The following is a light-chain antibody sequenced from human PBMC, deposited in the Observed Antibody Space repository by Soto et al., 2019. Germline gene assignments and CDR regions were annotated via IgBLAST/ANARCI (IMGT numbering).Light chain of an antibody. J-gene: IGKJ1*01. V-gene: IGKV3-20*01. CDR2: GAS. CDR3: QQYASSVT. CDR1: QSFSSTF. Sequence: PGDRATLSCRASQSFSSTFFAWYQQKPGQAPRLLIYGASSRATGIPDRFSGSGSGTDFTLTISRLEPEVFAVYYCQQYASSVTFGQGTKVEIK.